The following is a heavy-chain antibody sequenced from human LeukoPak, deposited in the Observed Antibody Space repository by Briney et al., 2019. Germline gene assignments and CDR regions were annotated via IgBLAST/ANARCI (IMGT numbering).Heavy chain of an antibody. CDR3: ARGLHHWYFDL. CDR1: GGSISSYY. J-gene: IGHJ2*01. Sequence: PSETLSLTCTVSGGSISSYYWTWIRQPPGKGLEWIGYIYYTGSTDYNPSLKSRVTMSLHTSKNQFSLKLSSVTAADTAVYYCARGLHHWYFDLWGRGTLVTVSS. CDR2: IYYTGST. V-gene: IGHV4-59*01. D-gene: IGHD4-11*01.